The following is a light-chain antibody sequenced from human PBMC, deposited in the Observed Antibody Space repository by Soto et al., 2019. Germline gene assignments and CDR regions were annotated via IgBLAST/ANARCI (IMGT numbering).Light chain of an antibody. J-gene: IGKJ3*01. CDR2: GAS. CDR1: QSVSTN. CDR3: QQSYSTPPLFT. Sequence: EIVVTQSPATLSVSPGERATLSCRASQSVSTNLAWYQQKPGQAPRLLIYGASTRATGIPPRFSGSGSGTDFTLTISSLQPEDFATYYCQQSYSTPPLFTFGPGTKVDIK. V-gene: IGKV3-15*01.